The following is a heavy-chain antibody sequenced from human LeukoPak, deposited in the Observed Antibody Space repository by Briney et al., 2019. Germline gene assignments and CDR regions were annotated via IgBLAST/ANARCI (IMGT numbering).Heavy chain of an antibody. D-gene: IGHD3-3*01. CDR2: IYTSGST. CDR3: ARDVPATIFGVVILDYFDY. V-gene: IGHV4-4*07. CDR1: GGSISSYY. Sequence: PSETPSLTCTVSGGSISSYYWSWIRQPAGKGLEWIGRIYTSGSTNYNPSLKSRVTMSVDTSKNQFSLKLSSVTAADTAVYYCARDVPATIFGVVILDYFDYWGQGTLVTVSS. J-gene: IGHJ4*02.